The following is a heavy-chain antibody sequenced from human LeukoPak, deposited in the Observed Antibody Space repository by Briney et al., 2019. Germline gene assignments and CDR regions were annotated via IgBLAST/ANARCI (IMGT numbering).Heavy chain of an antibody. D-gene: IGHD2-21*01. CDR1: GGTFSRHA. J-gene: IGHJ6*03. V-gene: IGHV1-69*05. Sequence: GASVKVSCKASGGTFSRHAISWLRQAPGQGLEWMGGIIPAFGTPNYAQKFQGRVTISTDESTTTAYMELSSLRSEDTAVYYCARGLSTLNSPYSYYIDVWGKGTTLTVS. CDR3: ARGLSTLNSPYSYYIDV. CDR2: IIPAFGTP.